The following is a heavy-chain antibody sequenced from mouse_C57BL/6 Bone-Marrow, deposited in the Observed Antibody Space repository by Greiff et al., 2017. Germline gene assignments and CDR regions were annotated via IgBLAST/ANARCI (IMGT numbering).Heavy chain of an antibody. CDR2: IHPNSGST. J-gene: IGHJ2*01. CDR1: GYTFTSYW. V-gene: IGHV1-64*01. D-gene: IGHD2-2*01. CDR3: AKIYYGYLYFDY. Sequence: VQLQQPGAELVKPGASVKLSCKASGYTFTSYWMHWVKQRPGQGLEWIGMIHPNSGSTNYNEKFKSKATLTVDKSSSTAYMQLSSLTSEDSAVYYCAKIYYGYLYFDYWGQGPTLTVSA.